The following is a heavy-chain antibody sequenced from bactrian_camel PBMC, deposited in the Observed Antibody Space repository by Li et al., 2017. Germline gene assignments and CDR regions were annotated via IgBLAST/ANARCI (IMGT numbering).Heavy chain of an antibody. J-gene: IGHJ4*01. CDR3: ANSRERYSDYVHVY. CDR1: GFTFSSDA. Sequence: VQLVESGGGLVQPGGSLRLSCAGSGFTFSSDAMSWVRQAPGKGLEWVSSINSGGGATYYADSVKGRFTISRDNAKNTLYLHLNSLKTEDTAMYYCANSRERYSDYVHVYWGQGTQVTVS. D-gene: IGHD4*01. V-gene: IGHV3S31*01. CDR2: INSGGGAT.